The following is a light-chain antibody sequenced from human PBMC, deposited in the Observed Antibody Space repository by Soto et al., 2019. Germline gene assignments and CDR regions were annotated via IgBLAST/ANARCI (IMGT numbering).Light chain of an antibody. CDR1: SSDVGSYNL. CDR3: CSYAGSSTWV. V-gene: IGLV2-23*01. CDR2: EDS. Sequence: QSALTQPASVSGSPGQSITISCTGTSSDVGSYNLVSWYQQHPGKAPKLMIYEDSKRPSGVSNRFSGSKSGNTASLTISGLQVEDEADYYCCSYAGSSTWVFGGGTKLTVL. J-gene: IGLJ3*02.